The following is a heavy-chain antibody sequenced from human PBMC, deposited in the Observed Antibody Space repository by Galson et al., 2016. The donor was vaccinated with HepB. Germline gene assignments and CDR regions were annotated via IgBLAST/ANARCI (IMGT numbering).Heavy chain of an antibody. J-gene: IGHJ6*02. CDR1: GFTFINYG. CDR3: AKDGGDGYNIPYYYGMDV. Sequence: SLRLSCAASGFTFINYGMHWVRQAPGKGLEWVALIWYDGTNKYYADSAKGRFTISRDNSKNTVYLQMNSLRAEDTAVYYCAKDGGDGYNIPYYYGMDVWGQGTTVTVSS. CDR2: IWYDGTNK. V-gene: IGHV3-33*06. D-gene: IGHD5-24*01.